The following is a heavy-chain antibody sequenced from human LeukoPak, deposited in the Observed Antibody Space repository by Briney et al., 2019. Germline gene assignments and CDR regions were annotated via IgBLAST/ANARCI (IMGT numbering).Heavy chain of an antibody. Sequence: GASVKVSFKASGGTFSSYAISWVRQAPGQGLEWMGGIIPIFGTANYAQKFQGRVTITADESTSTAYMELSSLRSEDTAVYYCARDYRVVGATRYYYGMDVWGQGTTVTVSS. J-gene: IGHJ6*02. CDR3: ARDYRVVGATRYYYGMDV. V-gene: IGHV1-69*13. D-gene: IGHD1-26*01. CDR1: GGTFSSYA. CDR2: IIPIFGTA.